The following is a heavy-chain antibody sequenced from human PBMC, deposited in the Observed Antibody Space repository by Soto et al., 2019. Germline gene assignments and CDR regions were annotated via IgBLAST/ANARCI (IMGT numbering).Heavy chain of an antibody. J-gene: IGHJ5*02. CDR1: GGPISSGGYY. CDR2: IYYTGRT. CDR3: ARRLWFGENLWFDP. V-gene: IGHV4-31*01. Sequence: QVQLQESGPGLVKPSETLSLTCTVSGGPISSGGYYWSWIRQHPGKGLEWIGYIYYTGRTDYNPSLKILVIISVDTSKSQFSLKLSSVTAADTAVYYCARRLWFGENLWFDPWGQGTLVTVSS. D-gene: IGHD3-10*01.